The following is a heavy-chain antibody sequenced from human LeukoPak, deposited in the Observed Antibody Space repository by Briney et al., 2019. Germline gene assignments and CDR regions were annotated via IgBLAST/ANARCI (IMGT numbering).Heavy chain of an antibody. CDR1: GFSFSSYW. Sequence: PGGSLRLSCAASGFSFSSYWMSWLSQAPGKGLEWVSSISSSSYYIYYADSVKGRFTISRDNAKNSLFLQMNSRRVEDTAVYYCGAAYSGSSPFDYWGQGTLVTVSS. J-gene: IGHJ4*02. CDR3: GAAYSGSSPFDY. D-gene: IGHD1-26*01. V-gene: IGHV3-21*01. CDR2: ISSSSYYI.